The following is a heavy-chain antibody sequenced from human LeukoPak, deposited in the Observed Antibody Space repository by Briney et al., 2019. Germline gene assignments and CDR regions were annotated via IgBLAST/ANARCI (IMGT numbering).Heavy chain of an antibody. D-gene: IGHD4-17*01. CDR3: ATGTGYGDYILRYYGMDV. Sequence: ASVKVSCKVSGYSLTESSMHWVRQAPGKWLEWMGGSDPEDGETIYAQKFQGRVTMTEDTSTDTAYMELSSLRSEDTAVYYCATGTGYGDYILRYYGMDVWGQGTTVTVSS. V-gene: IGHV1-24*01. J-gene: IGHJ6*02. CDR1: GYSLTESS. CDR2: SDPEDGET.